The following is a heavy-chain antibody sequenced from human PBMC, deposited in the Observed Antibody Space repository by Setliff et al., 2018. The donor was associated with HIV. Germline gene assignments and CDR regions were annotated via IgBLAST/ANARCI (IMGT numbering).Heavy chain of an antibody. CDR2: MSTYDDNT. J-gene: IGHJ5*02. V-gene: IGHV1-18*01. Sequence: GASVKVSCKASGYIFKNYGITWVRQAPGQGLEWMGWMSTYDDNTHYAQKIQGRVTMAKDNFMSTAYMELRSLRSDDTAVYYCARWNNGRFGEFIPRWWFDPWGQGTLVTVSS. D-gene: IGHD3-10*01. CDR3: ARWNNGRFGEFIPRWWFDP. CDR1: GYIFKNYG.